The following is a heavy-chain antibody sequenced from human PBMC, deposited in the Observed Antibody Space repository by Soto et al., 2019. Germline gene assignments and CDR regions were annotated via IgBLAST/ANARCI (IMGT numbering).Heavy chain of an antibody. D-gene: IGHD1-1*01. CDR2: IYATGTT. Sequence: SETLSLTCTVSGASISGFYWSWIRKSAGKGLEWIGRIYATGTTDYNPSLKSRVMMSVDTSKKQFSLKLRSVAAADTAVYYCVRDGTKTLRDWFDPWGQGISVTVSS. CDR3: VRDGTKTLRDWFDP. CDR1: GASISGFY. V-gene: IGHV4-4*07. J-gene: IGHJ5*02.